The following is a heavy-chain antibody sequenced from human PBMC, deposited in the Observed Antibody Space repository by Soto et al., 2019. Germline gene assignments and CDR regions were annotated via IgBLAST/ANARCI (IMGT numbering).Heavy chain of an antibody. CDR2: IYSSGNT. CDR3: VRDVESPGISGSWGAFDI. CDR1: GGSIRNYF. V-gene: IGHV4-4*07. Sequence: QVQLQESGPGLVKPSETLSLICTVSGGSIRNYFWTWIRQPAGKGLEWIGRIYSSGNTVYNASPTSRVTMSIDMSNTQCSLKLSSMTAADTAVYYCVRDVESPGISGSWGAFDIWGQGTVVTVSS. J-gene: IGHJ3*02. D-gene: IGHD1-20*01.